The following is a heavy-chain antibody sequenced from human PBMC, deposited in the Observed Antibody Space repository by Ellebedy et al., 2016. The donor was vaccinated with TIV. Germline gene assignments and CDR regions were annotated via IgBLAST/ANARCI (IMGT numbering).Heavy chain of an antibody. D-gene: IGHD6-19*01. CDR2: IYHSGST. V-gene: IGHV4-4*02. CDR3: AREPKTGYSSGLDY. J-gene: IGHJ4*02. Sequence: SETLSLXXAVSGGSISSSNWWSWVRQPPGKGLEWIGEIYHSGSTNYNPSLKSRVTISVDKSKNQFSLKLSSVTAADTAVYYCAREPKTGYSSGLDYWGQGTLVTVSS. CDR1: GGSISSSNW.